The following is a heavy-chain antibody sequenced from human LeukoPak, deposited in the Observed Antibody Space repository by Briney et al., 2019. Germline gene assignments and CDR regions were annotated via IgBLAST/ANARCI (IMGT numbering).Heavy chain of an antibody. CDR3: ARDPEGYCSGGSCYPSDWFDP. Sequence: ASVKASCKASGYTFTSYGISWVRQAPGQGLEWMGWISAYNGNTNYAQKLQGRVTMTTDTSTSTAYMELRSLRSDDTAVYYCARDPEGYCSGGSCYPSDWFDPWGQGTLVTVSS. V-gene: IGHV1-18*04. D-gene: IGHD2-15*01. J-gene: IGHJ5*02. CDR2: ISAYNGNT. CDR1: GYTFTSYG.